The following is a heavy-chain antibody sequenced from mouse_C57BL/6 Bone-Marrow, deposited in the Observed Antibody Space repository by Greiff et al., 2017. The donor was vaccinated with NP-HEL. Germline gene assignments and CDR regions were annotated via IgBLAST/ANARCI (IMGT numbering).Heavy chain of an antibody. J-gene: IGHJ3*01. D-gene: IGHD1-1*02. CDR1: GYTFTDYE. CDR2: IDPETGGT. Sequence: QVQLQQSGAELVRPGASVTLSCKASGYTFTDYEMHWVKQTPVHGLEWIGAIDPETGGTAYNQKFKGKAILTADKSSSTAYMELRSLTSEDSDVYYCTRQGCYVTWFAYWGQGTLVTVSA. V-gene: IGHV1-15*01. CDR3: TRQGCYVTWFAY.